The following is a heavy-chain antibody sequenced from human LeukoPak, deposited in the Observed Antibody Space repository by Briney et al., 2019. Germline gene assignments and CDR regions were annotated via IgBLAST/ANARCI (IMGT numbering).Heavy chain of an antibody. CDR2: IKSKIDGGTT. CDR3: ATVGYCSGGDCAGFDY. CDR1: GLTFSKAW. Sequence: GGSLRLSCGASGLTFSKAWMTWVRQAPGKGLEWVGRIKSKIDGGTTDYAAPVKGRFTISRDDSRNTVYLQMNSLKTEDTAVYYCATVGYCSGGDCAGFDYWGQGTLVTVSS. V-gene: IGHV3-15*01. J-gene: IGHJ4*02. D-gene: IGHD2-15*01.